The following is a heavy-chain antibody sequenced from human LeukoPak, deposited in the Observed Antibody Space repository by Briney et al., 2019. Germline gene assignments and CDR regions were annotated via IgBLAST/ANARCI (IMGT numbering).Heavy chain of an antibody. D-gene: IGHD3-10*01. CDR3: AKDKGYYGSGSYFYFDY. CDR1: GFTFSSYG. CDR2: IRCDGSNK. J-gene: IGHJ4*02. Sequence: GGSLRLSCAASGFTFSSYGMNWVRKAPGKGLEWVAFIRCDGSNKYYADSVKGRFTISRDNSKNPMYLQMNSLRAEETAVYYCAKDKGYYGSGSYFYFDYWGQGTLVTVSS. V-gene: IGHV3-30*02.